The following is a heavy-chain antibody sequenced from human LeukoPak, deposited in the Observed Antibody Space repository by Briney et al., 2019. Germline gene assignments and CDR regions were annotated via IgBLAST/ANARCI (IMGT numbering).Heavy chain of an antibody. J-gene: IGHJ3*02. CDR1: GDSFSSHY. V-gene: IGHV4-59*11. CDR2: ISYIGTT. D-gene: IGHD4-17*01. Sequence: SETLSLTCAVSGDSFSSHYWTWIRQPPGRGLEWIGYISYIGTTNYNPSLKSRVTISIDTSKDQFSLKLSSVTTADTAVYYFARDLITVTKGFHIWGLRKIV. CDR3: ARDLITVTKGFHI.